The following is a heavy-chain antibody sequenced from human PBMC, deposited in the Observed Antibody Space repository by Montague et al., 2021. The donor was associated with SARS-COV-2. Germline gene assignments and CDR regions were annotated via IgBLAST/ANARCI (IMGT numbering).Heavy chain of an antibody. CDR2: IYTSGTT. V-gene: IGHV4-61*02. Sequence: TLSLTCTVSGGSISSPGYYWSWIRQPAGKGLGWIGRIYTSGTTNYNPSLKSRVTISVDTSKNQFSLKLTSVTAADTAVYYCARFTEVTSSLDFWGQGTLVPVSA. CDR1: GGSISSPGYY. CDR3: ARFTEVTSSLDF. J-gene: IGHJ4*02. D-gene: IGHD4-23*01.